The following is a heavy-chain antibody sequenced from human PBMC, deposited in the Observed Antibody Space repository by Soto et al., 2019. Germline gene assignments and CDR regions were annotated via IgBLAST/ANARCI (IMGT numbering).Heavy chain of an antibody. V-gene: IGHV1-69*13. CDR3: ARGGGHSSGWYRGAIDY. D-gene: IGHD6-19*01. Sequence: SVKVSCKASGYTFTSYAISWVRQAPGQGLEWMGGIIPIFGTANYAQKFQGRVTITADESTSTAYMELSSLRSEDTAVYYCARGGGHSSGWYRGAIDYWGQGTLVTVSS. CDR1: GYTFTSYA. CDR2: IIPIFGTA. J-gene: IGHJ4*02.